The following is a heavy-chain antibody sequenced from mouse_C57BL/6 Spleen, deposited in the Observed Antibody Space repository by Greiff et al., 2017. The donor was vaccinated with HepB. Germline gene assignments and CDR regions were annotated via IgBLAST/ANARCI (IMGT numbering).Heavy chain of an antibody. V-gene: IGHV1-53*01. D-gene: IGHD1-1*01. CDR1: GYTFTSYC. Sequence: QVQLQQPGTELVKPGASVKLSCKASGYTFTSYCMPWVKQRPGQGLEWIGNINPSNGGTNYNEKFKSKATLTVDKSSSTTYMQLSSLTSEDSAVYYWAREDDYGSSEYYAMDYWGQGTSVTVSS. J-gene: IGHJ4*01. CDR3: AREDDYGSSEYYAMDY. CDR2: INPSNGGT.